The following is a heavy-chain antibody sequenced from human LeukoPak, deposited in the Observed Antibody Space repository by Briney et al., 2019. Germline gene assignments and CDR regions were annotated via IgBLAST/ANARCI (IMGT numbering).Heavy chain of an antibody. D-gene: IGHD2-2*01. CDR2: ISGSGGST. V-gene: IGHV3-23*01. Sequence: GGSLRLSCAASGFTFSSYAMSWVRQAPGKGLEWVSAISGSGGSTYYADSVKGRLTISRDNSKNTLYLQMNSLRAEDTAVYHCAKARGAASSTWSFDHWGQGTLVIASS. J-gene: IGHJ4*02. CDR1: GFTFSSYA. CDR3: AKARGAASSTWSFDH.